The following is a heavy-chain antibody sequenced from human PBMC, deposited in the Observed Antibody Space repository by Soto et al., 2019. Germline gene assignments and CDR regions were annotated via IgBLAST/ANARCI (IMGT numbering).Heavy chain of an antibody. D-gene: IGHD4-4*01. Sequence: LRLSCTDSGFSFNTYVMNWVRQAPGKGLEWVSSISSSSSYIYYADSVKGRFTISRDNAKNSLYLQMNSLKTEDTAVYYCTTGFFSVTRTYGMDVWGQGTTVTVSS. V-gene: IGHV3-21*03. CDR2: ISSSSSYI. J-gene: IGHJ6*02. CDR3: TTGFFSVTRTYGMDV. CDR1: GFSFNTYV.